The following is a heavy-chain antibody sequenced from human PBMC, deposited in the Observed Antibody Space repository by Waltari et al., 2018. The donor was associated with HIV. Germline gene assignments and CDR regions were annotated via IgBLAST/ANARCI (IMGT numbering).Heavy chain of an antibody. V-gene: IGHV1-69*06. Sequence: VQLVQPGPVVKKPGSSVKVSCKASEGTFSSYAISWVRQAPGQGLEWMGGIIPIFGTANYAQKFQGRVTITADKSTSTAYMELSSLRSEDTAVYYCARDNRWLQFYYFDYWGQGTLVTVSS. CDR1: EGTFSSYA. J-gene: IGHJ4*02. CDR3: ARDNRWLQFYYFDY. CDR2: IIPIFGTA. D-gene: IGHD5-12*01.